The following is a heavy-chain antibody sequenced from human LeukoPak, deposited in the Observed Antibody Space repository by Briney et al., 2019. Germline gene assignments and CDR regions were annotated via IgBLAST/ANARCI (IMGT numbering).Heavy chain of an antibody. CDR2: ISSSSSSSSI. CDR3: AKGDRAPGIAVAGIGNAFDI. J-gene: IGHJ3*02. Sequence: GGSLRLSCAASGFTFSSYAMSWVRQAPGKGLEWVSYISSSSSSSSIYYADSVKGRFTISRDNSKNTLYLQMNSLRAEDTAVYYCAKGDRAPGIAVAGIGNAFDIWGQGTMVTVSS. V-gene: IGHV3-23*01. CDR1: GFTFSSYA. D-gene: IGHD6-19*01.